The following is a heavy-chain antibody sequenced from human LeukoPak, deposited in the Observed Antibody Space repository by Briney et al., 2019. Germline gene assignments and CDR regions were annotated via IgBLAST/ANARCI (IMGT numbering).Heavy chain of an antibody. CDR1: GGSISSTSHY. Sequence: PAETLCLTCSVSGGSISSTSHYWGWVRQPPGKGLEWIGSIYYSGSTYYNPSLKSRVTISVDTSKNQFSLKLSSVTAADTAVYFCASPRGDDSGGYYTWYFHHWGQGILVTVSS. CDR2: IYYSGST. V-gene: IGHV4-39*07. CDR3: ASPRGDDSGGYYTWYFHH. D-gene: IGHD3-22*01. J-gene: IGHJ1*01.